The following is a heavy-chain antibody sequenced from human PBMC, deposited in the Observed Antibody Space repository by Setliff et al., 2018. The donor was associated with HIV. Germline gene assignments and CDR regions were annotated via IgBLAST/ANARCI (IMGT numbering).Heavy chain of an antibody. Sequence: SETLSLTCAVYGGSFSVYYWGWIRQPPGKGLEWLAIIYYSGSNYDNPSLKNRVTISVDTSKNQFSLQLSSVTAADTAVYYCARGRAAAVGRLWFDPWGQGTLVTVSS. J-gene: IGHJ5*02. V-gene: IGHV4-34*01. CDR2: IYYSGSN. D-gene: IGHD6-13*01. CDR3: ARGRAAAVGRLWFDP. CDR1: GGSFSVYY.